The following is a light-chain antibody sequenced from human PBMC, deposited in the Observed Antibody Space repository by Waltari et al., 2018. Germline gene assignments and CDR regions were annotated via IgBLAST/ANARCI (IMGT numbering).Light chain of an antibody. J-gene: IGKJ1*01. Sequence: IVLTQSPGTLSLSPGERAPIPCRASQSVRIYLAWYQQKPGQAPRLLIYHTTTRATGIPDRFSGSGSGTDFSLTISGLEPEDFAVYYCQHYKSLPVSFGQGTRVEIK. V-gene: IGKV3-20*01. CDR2: HTT. CDR3: QHYKSLPVS. CDR1: QSVRIY.